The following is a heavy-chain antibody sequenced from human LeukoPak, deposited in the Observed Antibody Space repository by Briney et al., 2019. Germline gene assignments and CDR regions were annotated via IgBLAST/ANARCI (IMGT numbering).Heavy chain of an antibody. D-gene: IGHD6-19*01. CDR2: IYTSGST. CDR1: GGSISSYY. J-gene: IGHJ4*02. V-gene: IGHV4-4*09. CDR3: ARQSGWYFFDY. Sequence: PSETLSLTCTVSGGSISSYYWSWIWQPPGKGLEWIGYIYTSGSTNYNPSLKSRVTISVDTSKNQFSLKLSSVTAADTAVYYCARQSGWYFFDYWGQGTLVTVSS.